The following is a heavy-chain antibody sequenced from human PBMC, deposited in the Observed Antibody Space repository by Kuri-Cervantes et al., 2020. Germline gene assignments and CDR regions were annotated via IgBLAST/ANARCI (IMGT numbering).Heavy chain of an antibody. V-gene: IGHV1-8*02. CDR3: ARDPGIAVAHYDY. D-gene: IGHD6-19*01. CDR2: MNPNSGNT. J-gene: IGHJ4*02. Sequence: ASVKVSCKAFGGTFSSYAISWVRQAPGQGLEWMEWMNPNSGNTGYAQKFQGRVTMTRNTSISTAYMELSSLRSEDTAVYYCARDPGIAVAHYDYWGQGTLVTVSS. CDR1: GGTFSSYA.